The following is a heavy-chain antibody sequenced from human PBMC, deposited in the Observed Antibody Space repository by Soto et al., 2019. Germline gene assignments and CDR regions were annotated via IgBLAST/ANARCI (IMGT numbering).Heavy chain of an antibody. CDR1: GYTFTGYY. Sequence: QVQLVQSGAEVKKPGASVKVSCKASGYTFTGYYMHWVRQAPGQGLEWMGWINPNSGGTNYAQKFQGWVTMTRDTSISTAYMELSRLRSDDTAVYYCARDSLVLSRAGYAFDIWGQGTMVTVSS. CDR3: ARDSLVLSRAGYAFDI. D-gene: IGHD3-9*01. J-gene: IGHJ3*02. V-gene: IGHV1-2*04. CDR2: INPNSGGT.